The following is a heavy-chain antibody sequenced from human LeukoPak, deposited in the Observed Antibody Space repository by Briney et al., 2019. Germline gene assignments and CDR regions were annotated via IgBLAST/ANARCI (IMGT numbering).Heavy chain of an antibody. V-gene: IGHV1-2*02. D-gene: IGHD3-22*01. CDR3: ARVTPDYYDSSGYYLGFDY. CDR1: GYTFTSYD. CDR2: INPNSGGT. Sequence: ASVKVSCKASGYTFTSYDINWVRQAPEQGLEWMGWINPNSGGTNYAQKFQGRVTMTRDTSISTAYMELSRLRSDDTAVYYCARVTPDYYDSSGYYLGFDYWGQGTLVTVSS. J-gene: IGHJ4*02.